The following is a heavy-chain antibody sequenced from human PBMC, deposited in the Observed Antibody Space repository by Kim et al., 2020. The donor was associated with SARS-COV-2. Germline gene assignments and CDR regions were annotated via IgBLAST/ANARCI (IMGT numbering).Heavy chain of an antibody. V-gene: IGHV4-34*01. Sequence: SETLSLTCAVYGGSFSGYYWSWIRQPPGKGLEWIGEINHSGSTNYNPSLKSRVTISVDTSKNQFSLKLSSVTAADTAVYYCARGRGSSWWVTAFDIWGQGTMVTVSS. CDR1: GGSFSGYY. CDR2: INHSGST. J-gene: IGHJ3*02. D-gene: IGHD6-13*01. CDR3: ARGRGSSWWVTAFDI.